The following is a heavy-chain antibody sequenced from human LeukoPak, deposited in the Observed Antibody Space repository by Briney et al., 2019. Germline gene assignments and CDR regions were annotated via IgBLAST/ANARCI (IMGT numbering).Heavy chain of an antibody. D-gene: IGHD5-12*01. CDR1: GSTFTGYY. CDR2: ISPNTGGT. CDR3: ARDRGYSGYDV. Sequence: ASVKVSCKASGSTFTGYYIHWVRQAPGQGLEWLGWISPNTGGTHYAQNFQDRVTVTRDTSISTAYMDLSRLRSDDTAVYYCARDRGYSGYDVWGQGTLVTVSS. J-gene: IGHJ4*02. V-gene: IGHV1-2*02.